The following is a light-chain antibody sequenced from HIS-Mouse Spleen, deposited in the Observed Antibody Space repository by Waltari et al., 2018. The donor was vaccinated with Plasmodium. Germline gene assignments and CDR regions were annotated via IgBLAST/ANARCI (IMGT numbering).Light chain of an antibody. CDR2: AAS. CDR1: QSISSY. V-gene: IGKV1-39*01. CDR3: QQSYSTPRP. J-gene: IGKJ1*01. Sequence: DIQMTQSPSSLSASVGYSVTITCRASQSISSYLNWYQQKPGKAPKLLIYAASSLQSGVPSRFSGSGSGTDFTLTISSLQPEDFATYYCQQSYSTPRPFGQGTKVEIK.